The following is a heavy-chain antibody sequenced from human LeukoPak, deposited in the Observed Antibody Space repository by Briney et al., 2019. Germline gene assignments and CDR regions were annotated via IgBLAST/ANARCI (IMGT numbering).Heavy chain of an antibody. CDR1: GYSFSSYW. D-gene: IGHD2-2*01. V-gene: IGHV5-51*01. J-gene: IGHJ4*02. Sequence: GESLEISCQASGYSFSSYWIGWVRQMPGKGLEWMGIISPGDSDTRYSPSFQGQVTMSADKSISTAYLQWSSLKASDSAMYYCARRGYCSSSTCYEGRGFDYWGQGTLVTVSS. CDR3: ARRGYCSSSTCYEGRGFDY. CDR2: ISPGDSDT.